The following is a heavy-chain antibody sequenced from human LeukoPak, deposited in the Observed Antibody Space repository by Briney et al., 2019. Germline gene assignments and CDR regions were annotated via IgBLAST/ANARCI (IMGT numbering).Heavy chain of an antibody. D-gene: IGHD6-19*01. CDR3: ARDQGVDGSGWEGFDY. J-gene: IGHJ4*02. CDR2: INAGNGNT. Sequence: GASVKVSCKASGYTFTSYAMHWVRQAPGQRLEWMGWINAGNGNTKYSQKFQGRVTITRDTSASTAYMELSSLRSEDTAVYYCARDQGVDGSGWEGFDYWGQGTLVTVSS. CDR1: GYTFTSYA. V-gene: IGHV1-3*01.